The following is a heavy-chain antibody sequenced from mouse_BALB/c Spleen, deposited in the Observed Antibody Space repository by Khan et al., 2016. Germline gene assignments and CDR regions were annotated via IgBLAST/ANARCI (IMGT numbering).Heavy chain of an antibody. CDR2: IHYSGNT. CDR3: ARSDFYMYDDAMDY. CDR1: GYSITSGYS. J-gene: IGHJ4*01. V-gene: IGHV3-1*02. Sequence: EVQLQESGPDLVKPSQSLSLTCTVSGYSITSGYSWQWIRQFPGNKLEWMGYIHYSGNTNYNPSLKSRISITRDTSKNQFFLQLNSVTTEDTATYFCARSDFYMYDDAMDYWGQGMSVTVSS. D-gene: IGHD2-14*01.